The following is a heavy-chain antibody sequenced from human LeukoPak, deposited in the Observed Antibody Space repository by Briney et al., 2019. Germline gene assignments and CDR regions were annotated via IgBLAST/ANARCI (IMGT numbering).Heavy chain of an antibody. J-gene: IGHJ4*02. CDR3: ARVLYSSGWYFDY. CDR1: GYSISSAYS. D-gene: IGHD6-19*01. Sequence: SETLSLTCNVFGYSISSAYSWGWIRPPPGKGLEWIGSLYDSGSTYYNPSLKSRVAISVDTSKNQFSLKLSSVTAADTAVYYCARVLYSSGWYFDYWGQGTLVTVSS. CDR2: LYDSGST. V-gene: IGHV4-38-2*02.